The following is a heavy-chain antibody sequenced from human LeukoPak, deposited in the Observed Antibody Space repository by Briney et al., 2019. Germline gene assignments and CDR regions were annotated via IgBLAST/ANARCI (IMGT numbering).Heavy chain of an antibody. CDR1: GDSISNYY. D-gene: IGHD3-10*01. CDR3: ARVSLVRGAPDYYFDY. CDR2: IYTSGST. V-gene: IGHV4-4*07. J-gene: IGHJ4*02. Sequence: SETLSLTCTVSGDSISNYYWSWIRQPAGKGLEWIGRIYTSGSTNYNPSLKSRVTMSVGTSKNQFSLKLSSVTAADTAVYYCARVSLVRGAPDYYFDYWGQGTLVTVSS.